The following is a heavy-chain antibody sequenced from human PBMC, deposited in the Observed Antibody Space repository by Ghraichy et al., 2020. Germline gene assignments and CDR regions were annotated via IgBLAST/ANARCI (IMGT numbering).Heavy chain of an antibody. J-gene: IGHJ4*02. Sequence: GGSLRLSCTASGFTFGDYTMGWVRQAPGKGLEWVGFVRSKVYGETTDYAASVKGRFTVSRDDSKSIAFLQMNSLKSEDTSMYYCTTVGVIGGSSPDDYWGRGTLVTVSS. D-gene: IGHD1-26*01. CDR1: GFTFGDYT. V-gene: IGHV3-49*04. CDR3: TTVGVIGGSSPDDY. CDR2: VRSKVYGETT.